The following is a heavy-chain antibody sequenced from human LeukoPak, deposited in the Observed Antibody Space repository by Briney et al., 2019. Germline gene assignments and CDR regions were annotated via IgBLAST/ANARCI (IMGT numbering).Heavy chain of an antibody. V-gene: IGHV4-39*07. CDR3: ARAVRFLEWLSTYYFDY. CDR1: GGSISSGGYY. CDR2: IYHSGST. D-gene: IGHD3-3*01. J-gene: IGHJ4*02. Sequence: NPSETLSLTCTVSGGSISSGGYYWSWIRQPPGKGLEWIGEIYHSGSTNYNPSLKSRVTISVDKSKNQFSLKLSSVTAADTAVYYCARAVRFLEWLSTYYFDYWGQGTLVTVSS.